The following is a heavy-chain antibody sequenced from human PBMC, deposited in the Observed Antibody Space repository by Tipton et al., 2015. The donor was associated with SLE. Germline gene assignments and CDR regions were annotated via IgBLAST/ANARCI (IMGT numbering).Heavy chain of an antibody. V-gene: IGHV4-59*01. Sequence: TLSLTCTVSGGSISSYYWSWIRQPPGKGLEWIGYIYYSGSTNYNPSLKSRVTISVDTSKNQFSLKLSSVTAADTAVYYCARGGPSGSYYDGSTAFDYWGQAALVTVSS. CDR1: GGSISSYY. D-gene: IGHD3-10*01. J-gene: IGHJ4*02. CDR3: ARGGPSGSYYDGSTAFDY. CDR2: IYYSGST.